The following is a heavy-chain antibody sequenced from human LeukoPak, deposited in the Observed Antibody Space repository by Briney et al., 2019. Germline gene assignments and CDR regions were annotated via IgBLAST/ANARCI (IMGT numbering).Heavy chain of an antibody. CDR1: GDSIRSDY. CDR3: ARSTWLLDK. J-gene: IGHJ4*02. V-gene: IGHV4-59*01. D-gene: IGHD3-22*01. CDR2: VYYTGST. Sequence: SETLSLTCTVSGDSIRSDYWSWIRQPPGKGLEWIGRVYYTGSTNYNPSLKSRVTMSVDTSKNQFSLKLNSVTAADTAVYYCARSTWLLDKWGQGTLVTVSS.